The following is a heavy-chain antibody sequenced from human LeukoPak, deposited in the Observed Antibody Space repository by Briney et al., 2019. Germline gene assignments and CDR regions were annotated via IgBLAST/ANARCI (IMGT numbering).Heavy chain of an antibody. V-gene: IGHV3-15*01. CDR3: TTESDGYSYGNDAFDI. CDR2: IKSKTDGGTT. J-gene: IGHJ3*02. D-gene: IGHD5-18*01. CDR1: GFTFSNAW. Sequence: GGSLRLSCAASGFTFSNAWMSWVRQAPGKGLEWLGRIKSKTDGGTTDYAAPVKGRFTISRDDSKNTLYLQMNSLKTEDTAVYYCTTESDGYSYGNDAFDIWGQGTMVTVSS.